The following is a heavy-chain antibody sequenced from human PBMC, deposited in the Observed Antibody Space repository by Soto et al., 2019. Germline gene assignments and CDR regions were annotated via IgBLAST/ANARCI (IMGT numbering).Heavy chain of an antibody. CDR1: GGSFSGYY. V-gene: IGHV4-34*01. J-gene: IGHJ6*02. D-gene: IGHD6-13*01. Sequence: SETLSLTCAVYGGSFSGYYWSWIRQPPGKGLEWIGEINHSGSTNYNPSLKSRVTISVDTSKNQFSLKLSSVTAADTAVYYCARLGPIAAAGRFGYYYYYGMDVWGQGTTVTVSS. CDR2: INHSGST. CDR3: ARLGPIAAAGRFGYYYYYGMDV.